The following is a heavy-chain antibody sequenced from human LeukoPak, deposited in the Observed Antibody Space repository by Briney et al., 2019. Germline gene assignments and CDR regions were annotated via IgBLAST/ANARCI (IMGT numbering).Heavy chain of an antibody. CDR3: TASYGDHRFDY. CDR2: IKSKTDGGTT. J-gene: IGHJ4*02. V-gene: IGHV3-15*01. Sequence: GGSLRLSCAASGFTFSYAWMSWVRQAPGRGLEGVGRIKSKTDGGTTDYAPPVKGRFTISRDDSKITLYLQMNSMNTEDTAVYYCTASYGDHRFDYWGQGTLVPVSS. CDR1: GFTFSYAW. D-gene: IGHD4-17*01.